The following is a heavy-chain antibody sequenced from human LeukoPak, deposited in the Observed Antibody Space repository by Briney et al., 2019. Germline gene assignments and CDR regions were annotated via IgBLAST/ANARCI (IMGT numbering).Heavy chain of an antibody. V-gene: IGHV3-30-3*01. D-gene: IGHD2-2*01. Sequence: GRSLRLSCAASGFTFSSYAMHWVRQAPGKGLEWVAVISYDGSNKYYADSVKGRFTISRDNSKNTLYLQMNSLRAEDTAVYYCVRDGGGKVPAALFDYWGQGTLVTVSS. J-gene: IGHJ4*02. CDR3: VRDGGGKVPAALFDY. CDR2: ISYDGSNK. CDR1: GFTFSSYA.